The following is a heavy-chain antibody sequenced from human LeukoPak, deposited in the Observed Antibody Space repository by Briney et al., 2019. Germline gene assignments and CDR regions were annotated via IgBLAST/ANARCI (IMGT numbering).Heavy chain of an antibody. D-gene: IGHD4-23*01. Sequence: PGGSLRLSCAGSGFTFSSYEMNWVCQAPGKGLEWVSYISSSGRAIYYADSVKGRFTVSRDNAKNSLYLQMNSLRAEDTAVYYCARCPRWAHFDYWGQGTLVTVSS. J-gene: IGHJ4*02. V-gene: IGHV3-48*03. CDR3: ARCPRWAHFDY. CDR1: GFTFSSYE. CDR2: ISSSGRAI.